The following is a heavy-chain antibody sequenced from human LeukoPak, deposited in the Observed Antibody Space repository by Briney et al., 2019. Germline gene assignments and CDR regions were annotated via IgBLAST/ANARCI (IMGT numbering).Heavy chain of an antibody. CDR2: IYYSGTT. D-gene: IGHD2/OR15-2a*01. Sequence: SETLSLTCTVSGGSISSSSYYWGWIRQPPGKGLEWIGSIYYSGTTYYNPSLKSRVTISVDTSKNQFSLKLNSLTAADTAVYYCARQRRDVLLGYYFDYWGQGILVTVSS. CDR3: ARQRRDVLLGYYFDY. V-gene: IGHV4-39*01. J-gene: IGHJ4*02. CDR1: GGSISSSSYY.